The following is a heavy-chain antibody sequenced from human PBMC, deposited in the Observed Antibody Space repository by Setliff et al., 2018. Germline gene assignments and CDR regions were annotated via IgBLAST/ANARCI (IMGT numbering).Heavy chain of an antibody. CDR1: GYTFTTYA. J-gene: IGHJ6*03. CDR3: ARATRFGTIKYRGDYYMDV. V-gene: IGHV7-4-1*02. CDR2: INTNTGNP. Sequence: ASVKVSCKASGYTFTTYAISWMRQAPGQGLEYMGWINTNTGNPSYAQGFTGRSVLSLDTSVSTAYLQISSLKAEDTAIYYCARATRFGTIKYRGDYYMDVWGKGTTVTVSS. D-gene: IGHD3-10*01.